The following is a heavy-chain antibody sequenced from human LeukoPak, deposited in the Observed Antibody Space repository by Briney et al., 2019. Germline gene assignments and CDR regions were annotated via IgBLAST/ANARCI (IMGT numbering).Heavy chain of an antibody. J-gene: IGHJ4*02. CDR2: ISGSGGST. CDR3: AKLMYYYGSGSTDY. V-gene: IGHV3-23*01. D-gene: IGHD3-10*01. CDR1: GDSISSFY. Sequence: ETLSLTCTVSGDSISSFYWNWIRQPPGKGLEWVSAISGSGGSTYYADSVKGRFTISRDNSKNTLYLQMNSLRAEDTAVYYCAKLMYYYGSGSTDYWGQGTLVTVSS.